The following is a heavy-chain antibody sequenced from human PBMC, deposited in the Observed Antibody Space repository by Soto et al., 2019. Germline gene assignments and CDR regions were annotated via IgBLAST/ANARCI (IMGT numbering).Heavy chain of an antibody. J-gene: IGHJ5*02. D-gene: IGHD5-18*01. V-gene: IGHV4-4*02. Sequence: QVQLQESGPGLVKPSGTLSLTCAVSGGSISSSNWWSWVRQPPGKGLEWIGEIYHSGSTNYNPSLKRRVTISVDKSKNQFSLKLSSVTAADTAVYYCARTLVGYSYGYGSLWFDPWGQGTLVTVSS. CDR3: ARTLVGYSYGYGSLWFDP. CDR1: GGSISSSNW. CDR2: IYHSGST.